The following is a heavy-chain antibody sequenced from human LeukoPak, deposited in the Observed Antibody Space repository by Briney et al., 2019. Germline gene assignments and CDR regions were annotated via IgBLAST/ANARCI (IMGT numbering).Heavy chain of an antibody. V-gene: IGHV3-23*01. CDR3: AKKDYAGFH. CDR2: ISTGDTT. J-gene: IGHJ4*02. Sequence: GGSLRLSCAASGFTFSDYAMSWVRQAPGKGLEWLSTISTGDTTYSADSVKGRFTISRDISKSTPYLQMNSVGVGDTAVYYCAKKDYAGFHWGQGTLVAVSS. D-gene: IGHD4-17*01. CDR1: GFTFSDYA.